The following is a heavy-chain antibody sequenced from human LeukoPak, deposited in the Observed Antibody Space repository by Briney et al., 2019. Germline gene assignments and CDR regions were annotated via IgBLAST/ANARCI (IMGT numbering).Heavy chain of an antibody. J-gene: IGHJ4*02. CDR3: TTGPYDYDNRGYYHGVCDC. Sequence: AGSLRLSCAASGFTFSNAWMSWVRQAPGKGLEWVGRIQSKADGRTTDNAAPVKGRFNLSKDDSKNTLYLQMNSLKPEETAVYYCTTGPYDYDNRGYYHGVCDCWGRGALVSVSS. V-gene: IGHV3-15*01. D-gene: IGHD3-22*01. CDR1: GFTFSNAW. CDR2: IQSKADGRTT.